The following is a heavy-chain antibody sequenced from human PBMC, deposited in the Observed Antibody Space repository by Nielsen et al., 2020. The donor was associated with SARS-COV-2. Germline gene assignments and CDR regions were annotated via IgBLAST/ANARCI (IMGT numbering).Heavy chain of an antibody. D-gene: IGHD6-13*01. CDR2: INWNGGST. CDR1: GFTFDDYG. CDR3: ARDMGSSWGLNAFDI. V-gene: IGHV3-20*01. Sequence: GESLKISCAASGFTFDDYGMSWVRQAPGKGPEWVSGINWNGGSTGYADSVKGRFTISRDNAKNSLYLQMNSLRAEDTALYHCARDMGSSWGLNAFDIWGQGTMVTVSS. J-gene: IGHJ3*02.